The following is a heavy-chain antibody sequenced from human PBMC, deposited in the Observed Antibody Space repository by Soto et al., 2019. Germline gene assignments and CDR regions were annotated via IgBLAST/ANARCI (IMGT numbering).Heavy chain of an antibody. D-gene: IGHD5-18*01. CDR2: IYYSGST. CDR1: GGSISSSIYY. J-gene: IGHJ4*02. CDR3: ALHVVDTRRARDY. V-gene: IGHV4-39*01. Sequence: SETLSLTCTVSGGSISSSIYYWGWIRQPPGKGLEWIGSIYYSGSTYYNPSLKSRGTIFVDPNKNQFSLKQSSVTAAKTAGQYCALHVVDTRRARDYWSQGTLRNISA.